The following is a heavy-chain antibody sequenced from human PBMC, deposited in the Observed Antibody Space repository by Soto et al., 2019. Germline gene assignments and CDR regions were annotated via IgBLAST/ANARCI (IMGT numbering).Heavy chain of an antibody. CDR3: AKDQGGAAAGSPEYNWFDP. V-gene: IGHV3-23*01. Sequence: GGSLRLSCAASGFTFSSYAMSWVRQAPGKGLEWVSAISGSGGSTYYADSVKGRFTISRDNSKNTLYLQMNSLRAEDTAVYYCAKDQGGAAAGSPEYNWFDPWGQGTLVTVSS. J-gene: IGHJ5*02. CDR2: ISGSGGST. D-gene: IGHD6-19*01. CDR1: GFTFSSYA.